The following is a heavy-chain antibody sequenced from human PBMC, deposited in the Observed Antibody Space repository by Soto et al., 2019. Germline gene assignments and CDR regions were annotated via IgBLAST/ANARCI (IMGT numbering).Heavy chain of an antibody. Sequence: QGLEWMGWINAANGDTGYSQKFHDRVTFTRDTSATTVYMELSSLTSEDTAVYYCARKDYYGAGVYYFDHWGQGTLVTVSS. D-gene: IGHD3-10*01. CDR3: ARKDYYGAGVYYFDH. J-gene: IGHJ4*02. CDR2: INAANGDT. V-gene: IGHV1-3*01.